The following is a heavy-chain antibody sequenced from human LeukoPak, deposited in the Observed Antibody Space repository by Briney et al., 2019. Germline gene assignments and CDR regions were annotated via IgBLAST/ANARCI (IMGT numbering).Heavy chain of an antibody. Sequence: SETLSLTCIVSGDSVSSNRWGWIRQSPGKGLEWIGYIHDSGSSSYNPSLKSRVTISVDMSNNQFSLRLASVTAADTAVYYCARHGDVRGVIYLIDYWGQGTLVAVSS. CDR3: ARHGDVRGVIYLIDY. D-gene: IGHD3-10*02. J-gene: IGHJ4*02. CDR1: GDSVSSNR. CDR2: IHDSGSS. V-gene: IGHV4-59*08.